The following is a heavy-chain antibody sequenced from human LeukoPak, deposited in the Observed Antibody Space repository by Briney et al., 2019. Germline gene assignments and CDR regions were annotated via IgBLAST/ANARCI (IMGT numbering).Heavy chain of an antibody. J-gene: IGHJ4*02. V-gene: IGHV3-48*03. CDR3: ARDSFRGSYSDY. D-gene: IGHD1-26*01. Sequence: GGSLRLSCAASGLTFSSHEMNWVRQAPGKGLEWVSYISRSGSTIYYAHSVKGRFTISRDNATNSLYLQMNSLRAGDTAVYYCARDSFRGSYSDYWGQGTLVTVSS. CDR1: GLTFSSHE. CDR2: ISRSGSTI.